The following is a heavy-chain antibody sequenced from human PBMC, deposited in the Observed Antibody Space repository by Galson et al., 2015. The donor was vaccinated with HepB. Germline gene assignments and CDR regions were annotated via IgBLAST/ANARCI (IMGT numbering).Heavy chain of an antibody. V-gene: IGHV5-51*01. Sequence: QSGAEVKKPGESLKISCKGSGYSFPSYWIGWVRQKPRKGLEWMGIVYPSDSDTRYSPSFQGQVTISADKSISTAYLQWNSLQASDTAMYYCARHSGTVTTFSFGLHYWGQGSLVTVSS. CDR3: ARHSGTVTTFSFGLHY. CDR2: VYPSDSDT. D-gene: IGHD4-17*01. CDR1: GYSFPSYW. J-gene: IGHJ4*02.